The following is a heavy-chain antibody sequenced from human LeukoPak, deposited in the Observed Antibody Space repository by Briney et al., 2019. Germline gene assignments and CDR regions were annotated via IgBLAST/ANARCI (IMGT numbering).Heavy chain of an antibody. CDR1: GFTFRTSG. J-gene: IGHJ4*02. CDR2: IQYHGRDK. V-gene: IGHV3-30*02. CDR3: AREGGRTVAGTFDN. D-gene: IGHD6-19*01. Sequence: PGGSLRLSCAVSGFTFRTSGMHWVRQAPGKGLEWVAFIQYHGRDKYYADSVKGRFTISRDNSKNTLYMEVNSLRAEDTAVYYCAREGGRTVAGTFDNWGQGTLVTVSS.